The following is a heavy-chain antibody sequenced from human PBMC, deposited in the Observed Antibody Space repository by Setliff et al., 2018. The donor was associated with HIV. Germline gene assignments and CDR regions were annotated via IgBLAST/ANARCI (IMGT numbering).Heavy chain of an antibody. J-gene: IGHJ4*02. V-gene: IGHV4-34*01. CDR3: ARLGEF. D-gene: IGHD3-16*01. Sequence: PSETLSLTCAVYTGSFSAYYWTWIRQPPGKGLEWIGEISHGGSTSYNPSLKSRVTISLDTSKNQFSLNLTSVTAADTAVYYCARLGEFWSQGSLVTVSS. CDR2: ISHGGST. CDR1: TGSFSAYY.